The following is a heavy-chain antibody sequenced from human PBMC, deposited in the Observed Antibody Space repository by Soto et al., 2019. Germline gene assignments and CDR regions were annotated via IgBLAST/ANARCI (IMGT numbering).Heavy chain of an antibody. V-gene: IGHV3-30*03. D-gene: IGHD2-21*02. Sequence: GGPLRLSCAASGFTFSSYGMHWVRQAPGKGLEWVAVISYDGSNKYYADSVKGRFTISRDNSKNTLYLQMNSLRAEDTAVYYCRSNVVVTASTEDDYWGQGTLVTVSS. CDR2: ISYDGSNK. CDR1: GFTFSSYG. J-gene: IGHJ4*02. CDR3: RSNVVVTASTEDDY.